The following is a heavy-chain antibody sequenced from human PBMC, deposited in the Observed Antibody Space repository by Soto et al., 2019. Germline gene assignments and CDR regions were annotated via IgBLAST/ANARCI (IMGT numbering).Heavy chain of an antibody. J-gene: IGHJ6*02. Sequence: ASVKVSCKASGYTFTSYGISWVRQAPGQGLEWMGWISAYNGNTNYAQKLQGRVTMTTDTSTSTAYMELRSLKSDDTAVYYCARIIVGAHYYYYGMDVWGQGTKVTVSS. CDR3: ARIIVGAHYYYYGMDV. V-gene: IGHV1-18*01. CDR2: ISAYNGNT. D-gene: IGHD1-26*01. CDR1: GYTFTSYG.